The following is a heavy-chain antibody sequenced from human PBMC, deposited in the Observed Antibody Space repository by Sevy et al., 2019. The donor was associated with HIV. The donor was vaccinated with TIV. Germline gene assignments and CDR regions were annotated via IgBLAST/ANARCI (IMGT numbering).Heavy chain of an antibody. CDR3: ARGYYFDSSAYYRFDY. J-gene: IGHJ4*02. D-gene: IGHD3-22*01. V-gene: IGHV1-8*03. CDR2: LNHNSGNT. Sequence: ASVKGSCKASGYTFTSYDINWVRQATGQGLEWMGWLNHNSGNTGCAQKFQGRVTITRNTSISTAYMELSSLRSEDAAVYYCARGYYFDSSAYYRFDYWGQGTLVTVSS. CDR1: GYTFTSYD.